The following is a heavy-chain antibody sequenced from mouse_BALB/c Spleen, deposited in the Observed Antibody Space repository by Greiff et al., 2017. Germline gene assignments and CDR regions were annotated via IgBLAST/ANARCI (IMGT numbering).Heavy chain of an antibody. CDR3: ASYDGYYFDY. V-gene: IGHV5-6-5*01. D-gene: IGHD2-3*01. J-gene: IGHJ2*01. Sequence: DVMLVESGGGLVKPGGSLKLSCAASGFTFSSYAMSWVRQTPEKRLEWVASISSGGSTYYPDSVKGRFTISRDNARNILYLQMSSLRSEDTAMYYCASYDGYYFDYWGQGTTLTVSS. CDR2: ISSGGST. CDR1: GFTFSSYA.